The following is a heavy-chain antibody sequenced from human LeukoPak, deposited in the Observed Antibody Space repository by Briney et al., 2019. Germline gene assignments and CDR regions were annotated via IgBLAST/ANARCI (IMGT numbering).Heavy chain of an antibody. J-gene: IGHJ4*02. CDR3: ARALRTYSGNCFDY. V-gene: IGHV3-53*01. CDR1: GFTVSSNY. Sequence: PGGSLRLSCAASGFTVSSNYMSWVRQAPGKGLEWVSVIYSGGSTYYADSVKGRFTISRDNSENTLYLQMNSLRAEDTAVYHCARALRTYSGNCFDYWGQGTLVTVSS. D-gene: IGHD3-10*01. CDR2: IYSGGST.